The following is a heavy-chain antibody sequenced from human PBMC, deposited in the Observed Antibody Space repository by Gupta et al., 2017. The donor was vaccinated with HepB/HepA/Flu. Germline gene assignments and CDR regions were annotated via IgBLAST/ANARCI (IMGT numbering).Heavy chain of an antibody. J-gene: IGHJ5*01. CDR1: GYTFTTYG. CDR3: ARSFDDYDYVWGSYRNNWCDS. CDR2: ISAYNDNT. Sequence: QVQLVQSGAEVKKPGASVEVSCKASGYTFTTYGSSWVRQDPGQGLEWMGWISAYNDNTNNAQNLQGRVTMTTDTSTSTAYLELRSLRSDDSAVYYCARSFDDYDYVWGSYRNNWCDSWGQGTLVTVSS. V-gene: IGHV1-18*01. D-gene: IGHD3-16*02.